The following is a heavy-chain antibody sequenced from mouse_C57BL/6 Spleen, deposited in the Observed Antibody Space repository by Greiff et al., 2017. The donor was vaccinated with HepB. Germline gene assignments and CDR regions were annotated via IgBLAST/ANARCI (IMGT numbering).Heavy chain of an antibody. J-gene: IGHJ4*01. CDR1: GYTFTSYW. CDR3: ARDGSSAYAMDY. CDR2: IYPGSGST. V-gene: IGHV1-55*01. D-gene: IGHD1-1*01. Sequence: QVQLQQPGAELVKPGASVKMSCKASGYTFTSYWMTWVKQRPGQGLEWIGDIYPGSGSTNYNEKFKSKATLTVDTSSSTAYMQLSSLTSEDSAVYYCARDGSSAYAMDYWGQGTSVTVSS.